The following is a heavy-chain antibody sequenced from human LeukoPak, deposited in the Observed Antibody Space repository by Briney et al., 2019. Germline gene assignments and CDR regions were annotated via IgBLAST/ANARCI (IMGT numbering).Heavy chain of an antibody. J-gene: IGHJ4*02. CDR3: TTFVPAATQGFYYFDY. D-gene: IGHD2-2*01. V-gene: IGHV3-15*01. CDR1: GFTFSNAW. Sequence: AGGSLRHSCAASGFTFSNAWMSWVRQAPGKGLEWVGRIKSKTDGGTTDYAAPVKGRFTISRDDSKNTLYLQMNSLKTEDTAVYYCTTFVPAATQGFYYFDYWGQGTLVTVSS. CDR2: IKSKTDGGTT.